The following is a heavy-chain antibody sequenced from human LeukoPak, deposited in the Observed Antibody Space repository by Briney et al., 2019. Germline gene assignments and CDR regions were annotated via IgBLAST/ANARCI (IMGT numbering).Heavy chain of an antibody. D-gene: IGHD2-8*01. CDR1: GFTFSSYS. Sequence: GGSLRLSCAASGFTFSSYSMNWVRQAPGKGLEWVSSISSSSSYIYYADSVKGRFTISRDNAKNSLYLQMNSLRAEDTAVYYCARIRYCTNGVCSREFYFDYWGQGTLVTVSS. CDR3: ARIRYCTNGVCSREFYFDY. CDR2: ISSSSSYI. V-gene: IGHV3-21*01. J-gene: IGHJ4*02.